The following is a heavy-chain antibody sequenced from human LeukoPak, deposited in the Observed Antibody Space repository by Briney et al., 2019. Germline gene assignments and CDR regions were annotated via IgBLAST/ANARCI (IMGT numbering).Heavy chain of an antibody. D-gene: IGHD6-19*01. CDR3: ARGLKASSGFDYYYYYYMDV. V-gene: IGHV4-4*02. Sequence: SETLSLTCAVSGGSISSSNWWSWVRQPPGKGLEWIGEIYHSGSTNYNPSLKSRVTISVNKSKNQFSLKLSSVTAADTAVYYCARGLKASSGFDYYYYYYMDVWGKGTTVTVSS. CDR1: GGSISSSNW. CDR2: IYHSGST. J-gene: IGHJ6*03.